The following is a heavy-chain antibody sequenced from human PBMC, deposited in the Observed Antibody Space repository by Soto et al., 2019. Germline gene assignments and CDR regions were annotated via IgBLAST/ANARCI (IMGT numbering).Heavy chain of an antibody. CDR2: INHSGST. CDR1: GGSFSGYY. D-gene: IGHD3-10*01. V-gene: IGHV4-34*01. Sequence: SETLSLTCAVYGGSFSGYYWSWIRQPPGKGLEWIGEINHSGSTNYNPSLKSRVTISVDTSKNQFSLKLSSVTAADTAVYYCARGPDRRSMVRGVVWYWGQGTLVTVSS. CDR3: ARGPDRRSMVRGVVWY. J-gene: IGHJ4*02.